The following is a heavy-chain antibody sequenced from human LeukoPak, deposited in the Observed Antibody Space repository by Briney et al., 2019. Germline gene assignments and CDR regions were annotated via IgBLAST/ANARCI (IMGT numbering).Heavy chain of an antibody. CDR2: IYTSGST. Sequence: SETLSLTCTVSGGSISSYYWSWIRQPAGKGLEWIGRIYTSGSTNYNPSLKSRVTMSVDTSKNQFSLKLSSVTAADAAVYYCARVPATYCSGGSCSSYYYYYYMDVWGKGTTVTVSS. CDR3: ARVPATYCSGGSCSSYYYYYYMDV. J-gene: IGHJ6*03. CDR1: GGSISSYY. V-gene: IGHV4-4*07. D-gene: IGHD2-15*01.